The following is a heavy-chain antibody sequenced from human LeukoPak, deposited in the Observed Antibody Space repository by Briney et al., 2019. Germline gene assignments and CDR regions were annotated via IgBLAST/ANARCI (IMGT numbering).Heavy chain of an antibody. Sequence: SETLSLTCAVYGGSFSGYYWSWIRQPPGKGLEWIGEINHTGSTSYNPSLKSRVTISVDTSKNQSSLKLTSVTAADTAVYYCARAPEYGLYYFDYWGQGTLVTISS. CDR3: ARAPEYGLYYFDY. J-gene: IGHJ4*02. D-gene: IGHD1-14*01. V-gene: IGHV4-34*01. CDR1: GGSFSGYY. CDR2: INHTGST.